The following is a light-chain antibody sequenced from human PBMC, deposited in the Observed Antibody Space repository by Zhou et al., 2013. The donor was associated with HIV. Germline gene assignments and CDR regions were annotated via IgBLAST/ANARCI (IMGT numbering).Light chain of an antibody. J-gene: IGKJ3*01. CDR1: QSISSW. Sequence: DIQMTQSPSTLSASVGDRVTITCRASQSISSWLAWYQQKPGKAPKLLIYKASSLESGVPSRFSGSGSGTEFTLTISSLQPDDFATYYCQQYNRHPLTFGPGTKVDIK. CDR2: KAS. V-gene: IGKV1-5*03. CDR3: QQYNRHPLT.